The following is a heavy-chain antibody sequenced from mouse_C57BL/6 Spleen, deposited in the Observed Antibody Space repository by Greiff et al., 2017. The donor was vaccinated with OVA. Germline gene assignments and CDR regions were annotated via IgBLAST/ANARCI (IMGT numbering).Heavy chain of an antibody. CDR3: ARGGHYYAMDY. CDR1: GYTFTSYW. CDR2: IDPSDSYT. J-gene: IGHJ4*01. V-gene: IGHV1-69*01. Sequence: QVQLKQSGAELVMPGASVKLSCKASGYTFTSYWMHWVKQRPGQGLEWIGEIDPSDSYTNYNQKFKGKSTLTVDKSSSTAYMQLSSLTSEDSAVYYCARGGHYYAMDYWGQGTSVTVSS.